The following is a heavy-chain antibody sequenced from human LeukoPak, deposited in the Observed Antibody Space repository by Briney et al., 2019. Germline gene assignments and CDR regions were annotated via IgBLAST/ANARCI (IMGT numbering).Heavy chain of an antibody. CDR2: MNPNSGNT. J-gene: IGHJ6*02. V-gene: IGHV1-8*02. CDR3: ARYCTNGVCYTSHYYYGMDV. D-gene: IGHD2-8*01. CDR1: GYTFTSYG. Sequence: GASVKVSCKASGYTFTSYGISWVRQAPGQGLEWMGWMNPNSGNTGYAQKFQGRVTMTRNTSISTAYMELSSLRSEDTAVYYCARYCTNGVCYTSHYYYGMDVWGQGTTVTVSS.